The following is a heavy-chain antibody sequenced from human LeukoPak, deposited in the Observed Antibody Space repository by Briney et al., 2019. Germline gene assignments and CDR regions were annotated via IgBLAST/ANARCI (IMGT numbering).Heavy chain of an antibody. D-gene: IGHD2-2*01. J-gene: IGHJ4*02. V-gene: IGHV3-23*01. CDR2: ISGSGSDA. CDR3: AIFPIVGVPGAMQNLDF. CDR1: GFTFSSYA. Sequence: GGSLRLSCAASGFTFSSYAMSWVRQAPGKGLEWVSGISGSGSDAYYADSVKGRFNISRDSSRNTLYLQMNRLKADDTAVYFCAIFPIVGVPGAMQNLDFWGQGTLVTASS.